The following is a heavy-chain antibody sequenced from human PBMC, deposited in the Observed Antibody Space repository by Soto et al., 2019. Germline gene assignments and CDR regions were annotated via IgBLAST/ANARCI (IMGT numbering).Heavy chain of an antibody. D-gene: IGHD3-3*01. CDR1: GGSISSYY. CDR2: IYYIGST. Sequence: SETLSLTCTVSGGSISSYYWSWIRQPPGKGLEWIGYIYYIGSTNYNPSLKSRVTISVDTSKNQFSLKLSSVTAADTAVYYCARDRGDFWSGEGNGYFDYWGQGTLVTVSS. V-gene: IGHV4-59*01. J-gene: IGHJ4*02. CDR3: ARDRGDFWSGEGNGYFDY.